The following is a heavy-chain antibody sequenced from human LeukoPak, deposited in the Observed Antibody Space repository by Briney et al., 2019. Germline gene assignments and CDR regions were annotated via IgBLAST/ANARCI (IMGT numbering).Heavy chain of an antibody. CDR2: IYNSGST. J-gene: IGHJ4*02. V-gene: IGHV4-59*08. Sequence: PSETLSLTCTVSGGSINSDYWSWIRQSPGKGLEWIGYIYNSGSTNYKSSLRSRVTISLDTSKNQFSLNLSSVTAADTAVYYCARRAFTVNWGFDYWGQGTLVTVSS. CDR1: GGSINSDY. CDR3: ARRAFTVNWGFDY. D-gene: IGHD7-27*01.